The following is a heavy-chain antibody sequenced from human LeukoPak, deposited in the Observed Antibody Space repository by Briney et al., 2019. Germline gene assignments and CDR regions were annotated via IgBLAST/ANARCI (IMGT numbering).Heavy chain of an antibody. CDR2: FSGSGGNT. Sequence: GGSLRLSCTPSGTASGFSFNNAWMSWARQAPGKGLEWVSAFSGSGGNTYYADSVKGRFTVSRDNSKNTLYLQMNSLRAEDTAVYYCAKEPDYGDYFDYWGQGTLVTVSS. V-gene: IGHV3-23*01. CDR3: AKEPDYGDYFDY. CDR1: GFSFNNAW. J-gene: IGHJ4*02. D-gene: IGHD4-17*01.